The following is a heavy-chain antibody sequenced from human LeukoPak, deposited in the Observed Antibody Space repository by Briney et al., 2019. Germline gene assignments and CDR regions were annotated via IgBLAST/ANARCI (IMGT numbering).Heavy chain of an antibody. V-gene: IGHV3-30*03. CDR2: ISYDGSNK. CDR1: GFTFSSYG. J-gene: IGHJ4*02. D-gene: IGHD2-2*01. CDR3: ARLYCASTSCYADDY. Sequence: GGSLRLSCAASGFTFSSYGMHWVRQAPGKGLEWVAVISYDGSNKYYADSVKGRFTISRDNSKNTLYLQMNSLRAEDTAVYYCARLYCASTSCYADDYWGQGTLVTVSS.